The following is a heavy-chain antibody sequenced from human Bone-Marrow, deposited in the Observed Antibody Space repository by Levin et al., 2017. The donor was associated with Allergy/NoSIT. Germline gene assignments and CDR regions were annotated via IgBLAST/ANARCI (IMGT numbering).Heavy chain of an antibody. CDR2: ISNDGSKQ. CDR1: GFTFSNFA. D-gene: IGHD1/OR15-1a*01. Sequence: GGSLRLSCAASGFTFSNFAMHWVRQAPGKGLEWVAVISNDGSKQYYVDSVKGRFTISRDNSKNTLFLQMNSLRVEDTAVYYCAKTDFPGWNNYYYYMDVWGKGTTVTVSS. CDR3: AKTDFPGWNNYYYYMDV. J-gene: IGHJ6*03. V-gene: IGHV3-30*18.